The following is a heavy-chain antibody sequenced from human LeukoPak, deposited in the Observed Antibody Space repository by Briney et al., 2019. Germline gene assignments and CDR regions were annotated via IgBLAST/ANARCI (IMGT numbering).Heavy chain of an antibody. CDR3: ARGPTISETGYFDF. V-gene: IGHV4-34*01. J-gene: IGHJ4*03. Sequence: IPSETLSLTCAVYGGSFSTYYWSWIRQSPGKGLEWIAEINHRGDTNYNPSVKSRVTISVDTSKNQFSLKVRSLTAADTAVYYCARGPTISETGYFDFWGQGTLVTVSS. D-gene: IGHD1-1*01. CDR1: GGSFSTYY. CDR2: INHRGDT.